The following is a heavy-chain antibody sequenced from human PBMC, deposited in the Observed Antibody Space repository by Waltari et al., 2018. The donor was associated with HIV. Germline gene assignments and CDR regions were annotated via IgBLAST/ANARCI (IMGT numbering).Heavy chain of an antibody. CDR2: INPNSGGT. CDR1: GYTFPGYY. Sequence: QVQLVQSGAAVKKPGASVKVSCTASGYTFPGYYIHLVRQAPGQGPEWMGWINPNSGGTNYAQKFQGRVTMTRDTSISTAYMELSRLRSDDTAVYYCARYGFYYYYGMDVWGQGTTVTVSS. J-gene: IGHJ6*02. CDR3: ARYGFYYYYGMDV. V-gene: IGHV1-2*02. D-gene: IGHD4-17*01.